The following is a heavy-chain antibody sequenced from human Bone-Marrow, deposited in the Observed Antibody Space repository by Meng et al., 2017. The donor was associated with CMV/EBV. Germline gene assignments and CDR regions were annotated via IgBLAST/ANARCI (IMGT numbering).Heavy chain of an antibody. CDR3: ASLDPSGGSSSPFWYYYYGMDV. CDR1: GYTFSSYW. J-gene: IGHJ6*02. Sequence: GASLKISCAASGYTFSSYWMSWVRQAPGKGLEWVANIKQDGSEKYYVDSVKGRFTISRDNAKNSLYLQMNSLRAEDTAVYYCASLDPSGGSSSPFWYYYYGMDVWGQGTTVTVSS. V-gene: IGHV3-7*01. CDR2: IKQDGSEK. D-gene: IGHD6-13*01.